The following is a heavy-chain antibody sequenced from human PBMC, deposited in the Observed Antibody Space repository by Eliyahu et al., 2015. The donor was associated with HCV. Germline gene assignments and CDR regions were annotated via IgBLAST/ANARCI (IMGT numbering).Heavy chain of an antibody. V-gene: IGHV1-69*01. CDR2: IIPIFGTA. CDR1: GGXFXSNA. Sequence: QVQLVQSGAEVKKPGSSVKVSCKASGGXFXSNAISWVRLAPGQGLEWMGGIIPIFGTANYAQKFQGRVTITADESTSTAYMELSSLRSEDTAVYYCARASSDYTTMVTPFDYWGQGTLVVVSS. CDR3: ARASSDYTTMVTPFDY. J-gene: IGHJ4*02. D-gene: IGHD5-18*01.